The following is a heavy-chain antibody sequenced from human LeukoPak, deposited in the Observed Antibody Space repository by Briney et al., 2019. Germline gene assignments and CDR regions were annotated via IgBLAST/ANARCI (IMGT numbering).Heavy chain of an antibody. V-gene: IGHV3-30*03. J-gene: IGHJ3*02. D-gene: IGHD3-3*01. CDR2: ISYDGSNK. Sequence: PGGSLRLSCAASGFTFSNYSMNWVRQAPGKGLEWVAVISYDGSNKYYADSVKGRFTISRDNSKNTLYLQMNSLRAEDTAVYYCAREGDLDAFDIWGQGTMVTVSS. CDR3: AREGDLDAFDI. CDR1: GFTFSNYS.